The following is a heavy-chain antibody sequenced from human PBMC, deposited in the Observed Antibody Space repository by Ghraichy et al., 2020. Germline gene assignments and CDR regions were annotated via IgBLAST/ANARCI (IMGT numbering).Heavy chain of an antibody. CDR2: TYYRSMWYF. D-gene: IGHD2/OR15-2a*01. CDR3: ARTECIGNTCGVSFDY. J-gene: IGHJ4*02. Sequence: SHTLSLTCAISGDSVSSNGACWSWIRQSPSRGLEWLGRTYYRSMWYFDYQVSVRSRITINPDTAKNKFSLQLNSVTPEDTAVYYCARTECIGNTCGVSFDYWGQGILVTVSS. V-gene: IGHV6-1*01. CDR1: GDSVSSNGAC.